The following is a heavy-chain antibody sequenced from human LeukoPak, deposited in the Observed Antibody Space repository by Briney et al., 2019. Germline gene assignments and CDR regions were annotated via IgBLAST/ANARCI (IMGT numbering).Heavy chain of an antibody. D-gene: IGHD1-26*01. J-gene: IGHJ4*02. CDR1: GVSISSYY. CDR2: ISYRGSI. V-gene: IGHV4-59*01. CDR3: ARWYSESYFDY. Sequence: PSETLALICTGSGVSISSYYWSWIRQPPGEGLEGVGYISYRGSINCNPSLRGGATKSVDRYNNQFSLKLSSLPAADTAVYYCARWYSESYFDYWGQGTLVTVSS.